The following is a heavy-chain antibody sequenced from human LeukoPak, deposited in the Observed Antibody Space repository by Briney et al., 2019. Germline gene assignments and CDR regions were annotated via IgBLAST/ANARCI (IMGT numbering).Heavy chain of an antibody. Sequence: SETLSLTCTVSGGSISSSSYYWGRIRQPPGKGLEWIGSIYYSGSTYYNPSLKSRVTISVDTSKNQFSLKLSSVTAADTAVYYCATRYCSGGSRCWGVFDYWGQGTLVTVSS. CDR3: ATRYCSGGSRCWGVFDY. CDR2: IYYSGST. CDR1: GGSISSSSYY. D-gene: IGHD2-15*01. V-gene: IGHV4-39*01. J-gene: IGHJ4*02.